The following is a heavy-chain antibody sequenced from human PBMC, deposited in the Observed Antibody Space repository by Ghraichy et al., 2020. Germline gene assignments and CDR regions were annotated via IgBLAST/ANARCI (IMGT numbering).Heavy chain of an antibody. V-gene: IGHV4-31*03. CDR3: AGGYGDYVVWWFDP. Sequence: SETLSLTCTVSGGSISSGGYYWSWIRQHPGKGLEWIGYIYYSGSTYYNPSLKSRVTISVDTSKNQFSLKLSSVTAADTAVYYCAGGYGDYVVWWFDPWGQGTLVTVSS. J-gene: IGHJ5*02. D-gene: IGHD4-17*01. CDR2: IYYSGST. CDR1: GGSISSGGYY.